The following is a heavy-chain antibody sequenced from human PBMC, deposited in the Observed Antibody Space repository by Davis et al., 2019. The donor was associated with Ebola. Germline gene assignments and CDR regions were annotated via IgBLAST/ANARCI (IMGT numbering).Heavy chain of an antibody. CDR1: GFTVSSNY. V-gene: IGHV3-74*01. J-gene: IGHJ6*02. Sequence: GESLKISCAASGFTVSSNYMSWVRQAPGKGLVWVSRINSDGSSTSYADSVKGRFTISRDNAKNTLYLQMNSLRAEDTAVYYCARGYCTGGVCYVHYYYGMDVWGQGTTVTVSS. CDR3: ARGYCTGGVCYVHYYYGMDV. CDR2: INSDGSST. D-gene: IGHD2-8*02.